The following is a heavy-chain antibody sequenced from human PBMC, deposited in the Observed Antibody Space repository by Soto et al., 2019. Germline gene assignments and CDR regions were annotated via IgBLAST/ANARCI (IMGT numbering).Heavy chain of an antibody. CDR2: IYYSGST. J-gene: IGHJ5*02. V-gene: IGHV4-31*03. CDR1: GGSISSGGYY. Sequence: SETLSLTCTVSGGSISSGGYYWSWIRQHPGKGLEWIGYIYYSGSTYYNPSLKSRVTISVDTSKNQFSLKLSSVTAADTAVYYCARDYFVSGSSAIWFLPSCQAPLVTVS. CDR3: ARDYFVSGSSAIWFLP. D-gene: IGHD3-10*01.